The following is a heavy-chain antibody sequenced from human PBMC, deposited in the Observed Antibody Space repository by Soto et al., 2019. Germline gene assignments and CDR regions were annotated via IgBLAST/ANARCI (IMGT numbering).Heavy chain of an antibody. J-gene: IGHJ3*02. V-gene: IGHV3-30-3*01. CDR1: GFTFSSYA. Sequence: VGSLRLSCAASGFTFSSYAMHWVRQAPGKGLEWVAVISYDGSNKYYADSVKGRFTISRDNSKNTLYLQMNSLRAEDTAVYYCARGGRSSIAFDIWGQGTMVTVSS. D-gene: IGHD6-6*01. CDR3: ARGGRSSIAFDI. CDR2: ISYDGSNK.